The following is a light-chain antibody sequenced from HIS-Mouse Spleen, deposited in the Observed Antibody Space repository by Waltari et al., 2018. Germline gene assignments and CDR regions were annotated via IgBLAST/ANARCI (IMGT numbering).Light chain of an antibody. CDR1: SSDVGGYNY. CDR3: SSYTSSSTWV. CDR2: DVS. Sequence: QSVLTQPPSASGSPGQSITISCTGTSSDVGGYNYVSWYQQHPGKAPKLMIYDVSNRPSGVSNRFSGSKSGNTASLTISGLQAEDEADYYCSSYTSSSTWVFGGGTKLTVL. J-gene: IGLJ3*02. V-gene: IGLV2-14*03.